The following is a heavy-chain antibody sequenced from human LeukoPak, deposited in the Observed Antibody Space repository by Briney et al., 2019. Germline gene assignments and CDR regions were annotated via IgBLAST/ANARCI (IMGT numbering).Heavy chain of an antibody. Sequence: GGSLRLSCAASGFSFSSYAMSWVRQAPGKGLEWLSSISGSGGGTYYADSVKGRFTISRDTSKNTLYLQRNSLRAEDRAVYYCAKTCFYGSGSFYDVWGYWGQGILVTVSS. CDR2: ISGSGGGT. J-gene: IGHJ4*02. V-gene: IGHV3-23*01. D-gene: IGHD3-10*01. CDR1: GFSFSSYA. CDR3: AKTCFYGSGSFYDVWGY.